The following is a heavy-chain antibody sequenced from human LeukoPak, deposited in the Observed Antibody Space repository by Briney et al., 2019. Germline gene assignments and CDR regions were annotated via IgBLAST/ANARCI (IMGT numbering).Heavy chain of an antibody. CDR1: GFTFSSSW. Sequence: GGSLRLSCAASGFTFSSSWMSWVRQAPGKGLEWVANIKEDGGEKYYVDSVKGRFTISRDNAKNSLSLQMSSLRAEDTAVYYCAKDRLRFSYWGQGTLVTVSS. V-gene: IGHV3-7*03. CDR3: AKDRLRFSY. J-gene: IGHJ4*02. D-gene: IGHD3-16*01. CDR2: IKEDGGEK.